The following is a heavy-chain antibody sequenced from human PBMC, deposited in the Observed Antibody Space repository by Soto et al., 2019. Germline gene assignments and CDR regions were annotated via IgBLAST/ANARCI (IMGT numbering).Heavy chain of an antibody. CDR3: AKVSISKSSAVTFDS. J-gene: IGHJ4*02. CDR1: GFTFRTYD. CDR2: VSYDATYE. D-gene: IGHD2-15*01. Sequence: GSLRLSCAVSGFTFRTYDMHWVHQAPGKGLEWVAVVSYDATYENYADSVKGRFTVSRDSSKNTLYLQMNSLRAEDTAVYYCAKVSISKSSAVTFDSWGRGTLVTVSS. V-gene: IGHV3-30*18.